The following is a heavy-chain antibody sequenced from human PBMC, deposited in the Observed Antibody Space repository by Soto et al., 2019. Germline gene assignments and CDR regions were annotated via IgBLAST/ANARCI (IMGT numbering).Heavy chain of an antibody. Sequence: GASVKVSCKVSGYTLTELSMHWVRQAPGKGLEWMGGFDPEDGETIYAQKFQGRVTMTEDTSTDTAYMELRSLRSDDTAVYYCASSASLDWSGYSDYWGQGTLVTVSS. V-gene: IGHV1-24*01. D-gene: IGHD3-3*01. CDR1: GYTLTELS. CDR3: ASSASLDWSGYSDY. CDR2: FDPEDGET. J-gene: IGHJ4*02.